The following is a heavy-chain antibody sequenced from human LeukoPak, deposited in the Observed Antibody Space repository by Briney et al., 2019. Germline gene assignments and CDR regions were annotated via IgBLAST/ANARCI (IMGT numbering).Heavy chain of an antibody. CDR3: AKVVGLRFLEWLFLDY. J-gene: IGHJ4*02. CDR1: GFTFSSYA. V-gene: IGHV3-23*01. D-gene: IGHD3-3*01. Sequence: GGSLRLSCAASGFTFSSYAMSWVRQAPGKGLEWVSAISGSGGSTYYADSVKGRFTISRDNSKNTLYLQMNSLRAEDTAVYYCAKVVGLRFLEWLFLDYWGQGTLVTVSS. CDR2: ISGSGGST.